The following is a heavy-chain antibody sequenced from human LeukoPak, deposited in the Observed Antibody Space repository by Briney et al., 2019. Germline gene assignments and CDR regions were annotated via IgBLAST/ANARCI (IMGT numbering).Heavy chain of an antibody. Sequence: PGGSLRLSCAASGFTFSTSAMNWVRQVPGKGLEWVSVIGGSGDTTYYADSVRGRFTISRDNFKNTLYLQMNSLTAEDTAIYYCAKGKSLPHYYYYGLDVWGQGTTVTASS. CDR2: IGGSGDTT. J-gene: IGHJ6*02. CDR1: GFTFSTSA. CDR3: AKGKSLPHYYYYGLDV. V-gene: IGHV3-23*01.